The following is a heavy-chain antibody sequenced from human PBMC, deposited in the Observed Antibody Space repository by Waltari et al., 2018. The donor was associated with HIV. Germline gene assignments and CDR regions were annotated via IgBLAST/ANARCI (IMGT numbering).Heavy chain of an antibody. CDR2: IIPIFDTT. Sequence: QVQLVQSGAEVKKHGSSVKVSCMASGGTFSSYAFNWVRQAPGQGLEWMGGIIPIFDTTNYAQKFQGRVRITADESTGTAYMELSSLRSEDTAVYYCARASGDYSFYYAMDVWGQGTTVTVSS. D-gene: IGHD2-8*02. V-gene: IGHV1-69*01. CDR1: GGTFSSYA. J-gene: IGHJ6*02. CDR3: ARASGDYSFYYAMDV.